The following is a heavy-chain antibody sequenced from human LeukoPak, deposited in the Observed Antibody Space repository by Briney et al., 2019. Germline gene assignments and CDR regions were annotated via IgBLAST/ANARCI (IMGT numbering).Heavy chain of an antibody. V-gene: IGHV1-2*02. CDR2: INPNSGGT. D-gene: IGHD3-22*01. CDR1: GCTFTGYY. Sequence: ASVKVSCKASGCTFTGYYMHWVRQAPGQGLEWMGWINPNSGGTNYAQKFQGRVTMTRDTSISTAYMELSRLRSDDTAVYYCARRHPYYYDSSGYYDYWGQGTLVTVSS. CDR3: ARRHPYYYDSSGYYDY. J-gene: IGHJ4*02.